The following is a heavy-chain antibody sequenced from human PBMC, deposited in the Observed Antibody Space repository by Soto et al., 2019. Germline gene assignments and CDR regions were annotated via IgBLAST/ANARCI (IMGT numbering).Heavy chain of an antibody. Sequence: ESGGGVAQPGGSLRLSCAVSGFTFSAFAMYWVRQAPGKGLEWVALISYDGRNEDYAESVRGRFTISRDNSKNTLYLDMNSLCAEDSAVYFCAKGVVREPAYFDDWGQGTLVTVSS. D-gene: IGHD3-10*01. J-gene: IGHJ4*02. V-gene: IGHV3-30*18. CDR1: GFTFSAFA. CDR3: AKGVVREPAYFDD. CDR2: ISYDGRNE.